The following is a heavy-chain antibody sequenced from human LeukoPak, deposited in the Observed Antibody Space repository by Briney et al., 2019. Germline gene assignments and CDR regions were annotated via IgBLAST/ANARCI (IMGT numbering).Heavy chain of an antibody. CDR1: GYTFTCCD. J-gene: IGHJ6*03. CDR2: MNPNSGNT. V-gene: IGHV1-8*01. Sequence: GASVKVSCKASGYTFTCCDINWVRQATGQGLEWMGWMNPNSGNTGYAQKFQGRVTMTRNTSISTAYMELSSLRSEDTAVYYCARVGSGSYWGFGYYYYYMDVWGKGTTVTISS. D-gene: IGHD3-10*01. CDR3: ARVGSGSYWGFGYYYYYMDV.